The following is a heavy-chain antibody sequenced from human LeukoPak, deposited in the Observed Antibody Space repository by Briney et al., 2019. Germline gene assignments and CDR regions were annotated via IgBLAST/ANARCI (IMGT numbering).Heavy chain of an antibody. V-gene: IGHV4-59*13. CDR3: ARDDNAVFGDYYYMDV. CDR2: IYYNGGT. D-gene: IGHD3-3*01. CDR1: GGSICIFY. J-gene: IGHJ6*03. Sequence: PTETLSLTCAVSGGSICIFYWSCLRQPPGKGLEWIGYIYYNGGTNYSPSHKSRVTITVDTSQNQFSLKLSSVTAADTAVYYCARDDNAVFGDYYYMDVWGKGTTVTVSS.